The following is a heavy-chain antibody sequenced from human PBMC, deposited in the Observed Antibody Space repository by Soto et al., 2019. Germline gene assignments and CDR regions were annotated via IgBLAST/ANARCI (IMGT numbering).Heavy chain of an antibody. CDR2: ISASGGTT. J-gene: IGHJ3*02. Sequence: PGGSLRLSCAASGFTFSNFAMSWVRQSPGKGLEWVSAISASGGTTYSADPVKGRFIISRDSAKKTMFLQMNNLRAEDTAVYYCALYTYAFDIWGQGTMVTVSS. CDR3: ALYTYAFDI. CDR1: GFTFSNFA. V-gene: IGHV3-23*01. D-gene: IGHD3-16*01.